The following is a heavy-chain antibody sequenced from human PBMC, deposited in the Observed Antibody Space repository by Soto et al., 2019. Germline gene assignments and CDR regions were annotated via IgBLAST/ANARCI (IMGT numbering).Heavy chain of an antibody. CDR2: IKQDGSDK. V-gene: IGHV3-7*03. Sequence: EVQLVESGGDLVQPGGSLRLSCAASGFTFSTYWMGWVRQAPGKGLEWVANIKQDGSDKYYVDSVKGRFTISRDNTKNSLYLQMNILRAEDTADYYCARDRCSSTSCFFDYWGQGTLVTVSS. J-gene: IGHJ4*02. CDR3: ARDRCSSTSCFFDY. CDR1: GFTFSTYW. D-gene: IGHD2-2*01.